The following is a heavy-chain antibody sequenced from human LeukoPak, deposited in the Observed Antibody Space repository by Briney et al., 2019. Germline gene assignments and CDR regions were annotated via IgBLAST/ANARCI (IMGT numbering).Heavy chain of an antibody. Sequence: GGSLRLSCAASGFTFSSYGMHWVRQAPGKGLEWVAVIWHDGSNKYYADSVKGRFTISRDNSKNTLYLQMNSLRAEDTAVYYCARDGHAGVLFDYWGQGTLVTVSS. D-gene: IGHD3-3*01. CDR2: IWHDGSNK. CDR3: ARDGHAGVLFDY. CDR1: GFTFSSYG. V-gene: IGHV3-33*01. J-gene: IGHJ4*02.